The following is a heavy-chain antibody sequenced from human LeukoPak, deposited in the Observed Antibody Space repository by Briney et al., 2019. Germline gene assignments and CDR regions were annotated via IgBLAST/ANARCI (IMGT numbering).Heavy chain of an antibody. CDR2: IYYSGNT. CDR3: ARQGTNSRTSLAYFHH. D-gene: IGHD2-2*01. J-gene: IGHJ1*01. V-gene: IGHV4-39*01. Sequence: SETLSLTCTASGGSISSTSYYWGWLRQSPGKGLEWIGSIYYSGNTYYNSSHKSGLSTSIDTSKNQSSLKLTSVSAADTTVYYCARQGTNSRTSLAYFHHWAQGTLVTVSS. CDR1: GGSISSTSYY.